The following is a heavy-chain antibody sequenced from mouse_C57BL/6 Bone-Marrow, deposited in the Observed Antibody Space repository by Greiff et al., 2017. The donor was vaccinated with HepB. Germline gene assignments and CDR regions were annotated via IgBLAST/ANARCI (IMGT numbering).Heavy chain of an antibody. V-gene: IGHV1-18*01. CDR2: INPNNGGT. CDR1: GYTFTDYN. CDR3: ARERVDGYDNAMDY. D-gene: IGHD2-2*01. J-gene: IGHJ4*01. Sequence: EVQLQQSGPELVKPGASVKIPCKASGYTFTDYNMDWVKQSPGKSLEWIGDINPNNGGTIYNQKFKGKATLTVDKSSSTAYMELRSLTSEDTAVYYCARERVDGYDNAMDYWGQGTSVTVSS.